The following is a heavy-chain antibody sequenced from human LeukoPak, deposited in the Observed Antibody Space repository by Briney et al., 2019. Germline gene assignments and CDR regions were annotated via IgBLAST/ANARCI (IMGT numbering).Heavy chain of an antibody. D-gene: IGHD4-17*01. J-gene: IGHJ4*02. CDR2: ISYDGSNK. Sequence: AVISYDGSNKYYADSVKGRFTISRDNSKNTLYLQMNSLRAEDTAVYYCAKAQDGDYVDYWGQGTLVTVSS. CDR3: AKAQDGDYVDY. V-gene: IGHV3-30*18.